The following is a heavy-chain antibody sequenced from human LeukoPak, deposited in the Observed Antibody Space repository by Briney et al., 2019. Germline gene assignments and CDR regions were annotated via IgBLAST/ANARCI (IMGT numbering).Heavy chain of an antibody. D-gene: IGHD3-22*01. CDR2: IKQDGSEK. J-gene: IGHJ4*02. V-gene: IGHV3-7*01. CDR3: VRDRAYFDSSGFYNLDY. CDR1: GFTFSDYW. Sequence: GGSLRLSCASSGFTFSDYWMSWVRQAPGKGLEWVANIKQDGSEKYYVDSVKGRFTISRDNAKNSLYLQMNSLRAEDTAVYYCVRDRAYFDSSGFYNLDYWGQGTLVTVSS.